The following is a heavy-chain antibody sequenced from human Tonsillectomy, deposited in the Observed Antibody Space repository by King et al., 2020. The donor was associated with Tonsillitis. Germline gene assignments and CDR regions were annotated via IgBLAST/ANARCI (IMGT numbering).Heavy chain of an antibody. CDR2: INHSGST. Sequence: VQLQQWGAGLLKPSETLSLTCAVYGGSFSGYYWSWIRQPPGKGLEWIGEINHSGSTNYNPSLKSRVTISVDTSKNQFSLKLSSVTAADTAVYYCARRRYSSSWHAEYFQHWGQGTLVTVSS. V-gene: IGHV4-34*01. CDR1: GGSFSGYY. CDR3: ARRRYSSSWHAEYFQH. J-gene: IGHJ1*01. D-gene: IGHD6-13*01.